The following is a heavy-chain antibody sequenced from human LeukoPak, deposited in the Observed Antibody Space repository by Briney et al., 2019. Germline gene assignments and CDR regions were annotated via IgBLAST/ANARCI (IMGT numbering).Heavy chain of an antibody. CDR1: GFTFNNYA. Sequence: PGGSLRLSCAASGFTFNNYAMSWVRQVPGKGLKWVSAISASGDRAYHADSVKGRFAISRDNSKNTLYLQMNSLRADDTAVYYCAKDLGGHWFDPWGQGTLVIVSS. V-gene: IGHV3-23*01. CDR2: ISASGDRA. J-gene: IGHJ5*02. CDR3: AKDLGGHWFDP.